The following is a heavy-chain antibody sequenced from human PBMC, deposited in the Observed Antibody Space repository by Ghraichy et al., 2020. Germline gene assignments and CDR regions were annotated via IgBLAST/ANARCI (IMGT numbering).Heavy chain of an antibody. J-gene: IGHJ4*02. CDR2: ISGSGGST. D-gene: IGHD3-22*01. CDR3: AKDDDSSGHNLHRY. CDR1: GFTFSSYA. Sequence: GGSLRLSCAASGFTFSSYAMSWVRQAPGKGLEWVSAISGSGGSTYYADSVKGRFTISRDNSKNTLYLQMNSLRAEDTAVYYCAKDDDSSGHNLHRYWGQGTLVTVSS. V-gene: IGHV3-23*01.